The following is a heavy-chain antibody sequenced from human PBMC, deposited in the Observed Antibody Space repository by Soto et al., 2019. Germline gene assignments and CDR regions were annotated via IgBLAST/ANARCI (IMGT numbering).Heavy chain of an antibody. Sequence: SETLSLTCAVSGYSISSGYYWGWIRQPPGKGLEWIGSIYHSGSTYYNPSLKSRVTISVDTSKNQFSLKLSSVTAADTAVYYCASGGTIGLYHLAYSSGWYSFDYWGQGTLVT. CDR3: ASGGTIGLYHLAYSSGWYSFDY. CDR1: GYSISSGYY. CDR2: IYHSGST. J-gene: IGHJ4*02. V-gene: IGHV4-38-2*01. D-gene: IGHD6-19*01.